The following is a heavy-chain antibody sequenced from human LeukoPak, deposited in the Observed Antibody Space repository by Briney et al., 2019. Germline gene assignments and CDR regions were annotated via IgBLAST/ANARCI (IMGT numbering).Heavy chain of an antibody. CDR2: ISYDGSNK. CDR3: AKVYGAISVDV. V-gene: IGHV3-30*18. J-gene: IGHJ6*04. D-gene: IGHD3-10*02. Sequence: PGGSLRLSCAASGFTFSSNWMTWVRQAPGKGLEWVAVISYDGSNKYYADSVKGRFTISRDNSKNTLYLQMNSLRAEDTAVYYCAKVYGAISVDVWGKGTTVTVSS. CDR1: GFTFSSNW.